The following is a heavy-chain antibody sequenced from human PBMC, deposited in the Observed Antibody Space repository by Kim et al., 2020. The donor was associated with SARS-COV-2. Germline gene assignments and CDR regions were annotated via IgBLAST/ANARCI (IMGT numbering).Heavy chain of an antibody. V-gene: IGHV1-3*01. CDR3: ARVRQQQFFP. J-gene: IGHJ5*02. CDR2: NT. D-gene: IGHD6-13*01. Sequence: NTKYSQKFQGRVTITRDTSASTAYMELSSLRSEDTAVYYCARVRQQQFFPWGQGTLVTVSS.